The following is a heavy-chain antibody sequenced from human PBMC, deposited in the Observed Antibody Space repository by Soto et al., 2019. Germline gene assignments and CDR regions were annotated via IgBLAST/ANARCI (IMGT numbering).Heavy chain of an antibody. CDR3: AAPRAFYDYVWGSYRYPSHYGMDV. CDR2: IIPIFGTA. Sequence: SVKVSCKASGGTFSSYAISWVRQAPGQGLEWMGGIIPIFGTANYAQKFQGRVTITADESTSTAYMELSSLRSEDTAVYYCAAPRAFYDYVWGSYRYPSHYGMDVWGQGTTVTVSS. V-gene: IGHV1-69*13. J-gene: IGHJ6*02. CDR1: GGTFSSYA. D-gene: IGHD3-16*02.